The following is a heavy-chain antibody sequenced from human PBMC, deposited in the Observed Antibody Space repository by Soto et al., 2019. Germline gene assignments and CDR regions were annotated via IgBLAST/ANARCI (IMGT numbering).Heavy chain of an antibody. V-gene: IGHV3-30*03. J-gene: IGHJ6*02. Sequence: GGSLRLSCAASGCSFTSYGMHWVRQAPGKGLEWMALILHDGSAEYYADSVKGRFTISRDNSKNTLYLQMNSLRAEDTAVYYCARSRDGYSFYFYYGMDGWGQGTTVTVSS. CDR2: ILHDGSAE. CDR1: GCSFTSYG. CDR3: ARSRDGYSFYFYYGMDG. D-gene: IGHD4-4*01.